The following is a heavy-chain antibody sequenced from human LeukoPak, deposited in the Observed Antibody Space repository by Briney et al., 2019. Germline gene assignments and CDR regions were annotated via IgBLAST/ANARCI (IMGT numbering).Heavy chain of an antibody. V-gene: IGHV3-7*01. CDR3: ARDRFSEWLYVCSSTSCYGLFDY. D-gene: IGHD2-2*01. CDR1: GFTFSSYW. CDR2: IKQDGSEK. Sequence: GGSLRLSCAASGFTFSSYWMSWVRQAPGKGLEWVANIKQDGSEKYYVDSVKGRFTISRDNAKNSLSLQMNSLRAEDTAVYYCARDRFSEWLYVCSSTSCYGLFDYWGQGTLVTVSS. J-gene: IGHJ4*02.